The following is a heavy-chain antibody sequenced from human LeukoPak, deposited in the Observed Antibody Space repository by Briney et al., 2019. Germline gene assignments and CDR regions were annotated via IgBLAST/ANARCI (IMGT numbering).Heavy chain of an antibody. CDR3: ARDLDNKSDWFDP. Sequence: SETLSLTCSVSGDSISSYYWSWIRQPAGKGLDWVGRIYTSGSTTYNPSLKSRVTMSVDTSKNQFSLKLTSVTAADTAVYYCARDLDNKSDWFDPWSQGTLVTVSS. D-gene: IGHD2/OR15-2a*01. CDR1: GDSISSYY. J-gene: IGHJ5*02. CDR2: IYTSGST. V-gene: IGHV4-4*07.